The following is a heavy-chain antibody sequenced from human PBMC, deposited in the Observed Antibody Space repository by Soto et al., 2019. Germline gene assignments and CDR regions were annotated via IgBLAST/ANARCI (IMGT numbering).Heavy chain of an antibody. CDR1: GYTFTSYA. CDR3: AREPYDFWSGSGMDV. Sequence: GASVKVSCKASGYTFTSYAMHWVRQAPGQRLEWMGWINAGNGNTKYSRKFQGRVTITRDTSASTAYMELSSLRSEDTAVYYCAREPYDFWSGSGMDVWGQGTTVTVSS. CDR2: INAGNGNT. J-gene: IGHJ6*02. D-gene: IGHD3-3*01. V-gene: IGHV1-3*01.